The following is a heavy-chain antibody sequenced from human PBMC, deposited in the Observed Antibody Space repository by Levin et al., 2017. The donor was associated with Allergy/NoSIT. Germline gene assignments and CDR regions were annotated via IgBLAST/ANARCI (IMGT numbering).Heavy chain of an antibody. D-gene: IGHD2-15*01. CDR3: ARDFCSGTSCSLFGY. J-gene: IGHJ4*02. Sequence: ASVKVSCKASGYSFTSYTNHWVRQAPGQRLEWMGWINAGNGDTSLSQKFPGRIAITRDASTNTISLELRSLRSEDTAVYFCARDFCSGTSCSLFGYWGQGTLVTVST. CDR1: GYSFTSYT. CDR2: INAGNGDT. V-gene: IGHV1-3*01.